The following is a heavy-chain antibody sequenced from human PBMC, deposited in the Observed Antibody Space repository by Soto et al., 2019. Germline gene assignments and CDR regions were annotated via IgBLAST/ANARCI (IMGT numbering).Heavy chain of an antibody. V-gene: IGHV4-39*01. D-gene: IGHD6-13*01. CDR2: IYHSGCT. J-gene: IGHJ5*02. CDR1: GGSISSSSYY. Sequence: SETLSLTCTVSGGSISSSSYYWGWIRQPPGKGLEWIGSIYHSGCTYYNPSLKSRVTISVDTSKNQFSLKLSSVTAADTAVYYCARRGIAAAGSSYNWFDPWGQGTLVTVSS. CDR3: ARRGIAAAGSSYNWFDP.